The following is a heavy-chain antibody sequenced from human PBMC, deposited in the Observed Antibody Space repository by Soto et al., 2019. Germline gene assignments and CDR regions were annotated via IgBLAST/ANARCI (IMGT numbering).Heavy chain of an antibody. Sequence: EVQLLESGGGLVQPGGSLRLSCAASGFTFSSYAMSWVRQAPGKGLKWVSAISGSGGSTYYADSVKGRFTISRDNSKYPLSLQMNSLRAEDTAVYYCAKDREREMYYYAGSGYYDYWGQGPLVTVSS. CDR1: GFTFSSYA. J-gene: IGHJ4*02. V-gene: IGHV3-23*01. CDR3: AKDREREMYYYAGSGYYDY. CDR2: ISGSGGST. D-gene: IGHD3-22*01.